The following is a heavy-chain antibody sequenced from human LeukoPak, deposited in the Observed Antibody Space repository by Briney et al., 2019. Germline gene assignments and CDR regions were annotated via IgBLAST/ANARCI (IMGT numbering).Heavy chain of an antibody. J-gene: IGHJ4*02. CDR2: IYDSGST. Sequence: SETLSLTWSVSGGSVSSKTYYWTWIRQPPGKGLEWIGYIYDSGSTNYNPSLKSRVTMSVDTSKNQFSLKLSSVTAADTAVYYCARVSIYDILTGYYLGRATFDYWGQGTLVTVSS. CDR1: GGSVSSKTYY. V-gene: IGHV4-61*01. CDR3: ARVSIYDILTGYYLGRATFDY. D-gene: IGHD3-9*01.